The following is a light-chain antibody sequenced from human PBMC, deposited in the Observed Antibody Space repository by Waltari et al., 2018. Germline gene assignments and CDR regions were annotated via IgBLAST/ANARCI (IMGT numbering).Light chain of an antibody. Sequence: QSALTQPPSASGSPGQSVTISCPGTTSDIGRYNFVSWYQQHPGKAPKLMIYEVYKRPSGVPDRFSGSKSGNTASLTVSGLQTEDEADYYCSSYAGNKNLIFGAGTKLTVL. CDR3: SSYAGNKNLI. V-gene: IGLV2-8*01. CDR2: EVY. J-gene: IGLJ2*01. CDR1: TSDIGRYNF.